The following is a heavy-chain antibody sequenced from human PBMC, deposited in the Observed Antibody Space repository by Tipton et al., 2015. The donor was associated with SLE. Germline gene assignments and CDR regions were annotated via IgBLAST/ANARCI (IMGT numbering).Heavy chain of an antibody. CDR2: IDPSDSYT. Sequence: VQLVQSGAEVKKPGESLRISCKGSGYSFTSYWITWVRQMPGKGLEWMGRIDPSDSYTNYSPSFQGHVTISADKSISTAYLQWSSLKASDTAMYCCARTGEGMAAGGLRRGYYYGMDVWGQGTTVTVSS. D-gene: IGHD6-13*01. CDR1: GYSFTSYW. V-gene: IGHV5-10-1*01. CDR3: ARTGEGMAAGGLRRGYYYGMDV. J-gene: IGHJ6*02.